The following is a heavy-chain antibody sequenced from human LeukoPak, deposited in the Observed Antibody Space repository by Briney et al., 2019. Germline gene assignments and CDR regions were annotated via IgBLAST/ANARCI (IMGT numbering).Heavy chain of an antibody. CDR3: ARQLRFLELDYYYYYMDV. CDR2: IYYSGST. V-gene: IGHV4-39*07. D-gene: IGHD3-3*01. J-gene: IGHJ6*03. CDR1: GGSISSSSYY. Sequence: SETLSLTCTVSGGSISSSSYYWGWIRQPPGKGLEWIGSIYYSGSTYYNPSLKSRVTISVDTSKNQFSLKLSSVTAADTAVYYCARQLRFLELDYYYYYMDVWGKGTTVTVSS.